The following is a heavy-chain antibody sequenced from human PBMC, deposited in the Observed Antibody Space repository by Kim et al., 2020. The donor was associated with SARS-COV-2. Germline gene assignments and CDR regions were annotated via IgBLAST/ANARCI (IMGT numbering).Heavy chain of an antibody. D-gene: IGHD3-10*01. V-gene: IGHV4-59*08. CDR1: GDSISSYY. CDR2: IYYSGST. CDR3: ARLSGSYDEAFDI. J-gene: IGHJ3*02. Sequence: SETLSLTCSVSGDSISSYYWTWIRQPPGKGLEWIGYIYYSGSTSYNPSLKSRVTISVDTSKKQFSLKLSSVTAADTAVYYCARLSGSYDEAFDIWGQGTMVTVLS.